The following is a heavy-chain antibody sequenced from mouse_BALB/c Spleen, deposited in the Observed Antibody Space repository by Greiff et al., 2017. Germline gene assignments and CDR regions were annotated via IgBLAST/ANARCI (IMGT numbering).Heavy chain of an antibody. Sequence: QVQLQQSGPGLVAPSQSLSITCTVSGFSLTSYGVHWVRQPPGKGLEWLGVIWAGGSTNYNSALMSRLSISKDNSKSQVFLKMNSLQTDDTAMYYCARDRYDGFAYWGQGTLVTVSA. CDR2: IWAGGST. CDR1: GFSLTSYG. CDR3: ARDRYDGFAY. D-gene: IGHD2-14*01. V-gene: IGHV2-9*02. J-gene: IGHJ3*01.